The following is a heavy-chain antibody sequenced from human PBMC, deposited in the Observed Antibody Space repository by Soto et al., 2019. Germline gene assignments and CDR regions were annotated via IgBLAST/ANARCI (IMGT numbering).Heavy chain of an antibody. CDR2: ISASGGST. Sequence: GGSLRLSCAASGLTFSTFAMSWVRQAPGKGLEWVSAISASGGSTYYADSVKGRFTISRDNSNNTLYLQMNSLRVEDTAVYYCAKDPRVSFDPWGQGTLVTVSS. J-gene: IGHJ5*02. CDR3: AKDPRVSFDP. V-gene: IGHV3-23*01. CDR1: GLTFSTFA.